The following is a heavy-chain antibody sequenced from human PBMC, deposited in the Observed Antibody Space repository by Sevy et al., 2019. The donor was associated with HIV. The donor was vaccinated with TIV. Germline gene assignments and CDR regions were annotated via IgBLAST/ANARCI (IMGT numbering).Heavy chain of an antibody. CDR3: ARFRAGTFDYWGQGAGTFDY. Sequence: GGSLRLSCTASEFTFSRYCMSWIRRAPGKGLEWVATIRQDGSDKYYVDSVKGRFTISRDNAENSLYLQMNSVRAGDTAVYYCARFRAGTFDYWGQGAGTFDYWDQGALVTVSS. D-gene: IGHD3-9*01. V-gene: IGHV3-7*03. CDR1: EFTFSRYC. J-gene: IGHJ4*02. CDR2: IRQDGSDK.